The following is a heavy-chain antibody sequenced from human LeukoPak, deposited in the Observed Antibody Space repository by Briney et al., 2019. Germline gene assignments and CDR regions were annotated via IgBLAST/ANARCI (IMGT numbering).Heavy chain of an antibody. CDR2: IIPIFGTA. CDR1: GGTFSSYA. J-gene: IGHJ4*02. V-gene: IGHV1-69*05. Sequence: SVKVSCKASGGTFSSYAISWVRQAPGQGLEWMGGIIPIFGTANYAQKFQGRVTITTDESTSTAYMELSNLRSEDTAVYYCARSGASSMLNYGGNFYYFDYWGQGTLVTVSS. CDR3: ARSGASSMLNYGGNFYYFDY. D-gene: IGHD4-23*01.